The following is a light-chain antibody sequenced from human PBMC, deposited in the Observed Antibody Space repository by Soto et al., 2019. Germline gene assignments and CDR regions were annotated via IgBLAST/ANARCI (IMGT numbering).Light chain of an antibody. CDR2: GAV. V-gene: IGKV3-20*01. Sequence: EIVLTQSPGTLSLSPGERVTLSCRASQSVISNDLAWYQQKSGQAPRLLIYGAVNRASGIPDRFSGSGSGTDFTLTISRLEPEDFAVYFCQHYGDSRTFGQGTKVEI. CDR1: QSVISND. J-gene: IGKJ1*01. CDR3: QHYGDSRT.